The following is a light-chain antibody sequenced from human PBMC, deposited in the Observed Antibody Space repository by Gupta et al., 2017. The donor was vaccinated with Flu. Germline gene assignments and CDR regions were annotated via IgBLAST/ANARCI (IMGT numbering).Light chain of an antibody. CDR3: QQRSVWPLT. Sequence: EIVLTQSPVTLSLSPGGTATLSCRASESIGDYLTWLQQKPGQAPRLVIYHASKRATGIPPRCRGSGSGTEFTLTISTLEPEDFAIYYCQQRSVWPLTFGRGTRVEIK. V-gene: IGKV3-11*01. CDR2: HAS. CDR1: ESIGDY. J-gene: IGKJ4*01.